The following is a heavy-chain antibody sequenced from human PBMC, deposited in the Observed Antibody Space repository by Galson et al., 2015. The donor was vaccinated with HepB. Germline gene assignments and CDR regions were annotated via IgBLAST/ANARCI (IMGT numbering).Heavy chain of an antibody. D-gene: IGHD3-22*01. CDR1: GFSFSVYG. V-gene: IGHV3-30*12. J-gene: IGHJ4*02. CDR3: TREGPVPYVSSGYYDY. CDR2: ISYDGSNK. Sequence: SLRLSCAGSGFSFSVYGMHWVRQAPGKGLEWVAVISYDGSNKFYSDSVRGRFTISRDNSKNTLFLQMNSLRAEDTAVYYCTREGPVPYVSSGYYDYWGQGALVSVSS.